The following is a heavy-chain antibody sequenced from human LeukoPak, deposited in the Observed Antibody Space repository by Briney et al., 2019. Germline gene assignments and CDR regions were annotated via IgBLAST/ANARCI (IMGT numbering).Heavy chain of an antibody. Sequence: GGSLRLSCAASGFIFTDYWMNWVRQAPGKGLEWVAMIKYDGIDKKYLDSVKGRFTISRDNAKNSLYLQMNSLRAEDTAVYYCARLITIFGVVPNDAFDIWGQGTMVTVSS. CDR1: GFIFTDYW. D-gene: IGHD3-3*01. CDR3: ARLITIFGVVPNDAFDI. V-gene: IGHV3-7*01. J-gene: IGHJ3*02. CDR2: IKYDGIDK.